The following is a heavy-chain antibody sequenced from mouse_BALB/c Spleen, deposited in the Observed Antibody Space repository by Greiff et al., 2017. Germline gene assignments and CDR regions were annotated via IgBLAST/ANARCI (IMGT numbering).Heavy chain of an antibody. D-gene: IGHD1-1*01. CDR3: AKPYGSFAMDY. J-gene: IGHJ4*01. CDR1: GFNIKDTY. Sequence: VQLQQSGAELVKPGASVKLSCTASGFNIKDTYMHWVKQRPEQGLEWIGRIDPANGNTKYDPKFQGKATITADTSSNTAYLQLSSLTSEDTAVYYCAKPYGSFAMDYWGQGTSVTVSS. V-gene: IGHV14-3*02. CDR2: IDPANGNT.